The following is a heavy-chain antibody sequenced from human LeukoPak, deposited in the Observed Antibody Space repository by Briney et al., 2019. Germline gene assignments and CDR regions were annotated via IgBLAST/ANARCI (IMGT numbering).Heavy chain of an antibody. CDR3: ARPLDY. J-gene: IGHJ4*02. CDR2: INHSGNT. V-gene: IGHV4-38-2*01. CDR1: GYSISSGFY. Sequence: PSETLSLTCAVSGYSISSGFYWGWIRQPPGKGLEWIGNINHSGNTYYNPSLKSRVTISVDTSKNQFSLKLSSVTAADTAMYYCARPLDYLGQGTLVTVSS.